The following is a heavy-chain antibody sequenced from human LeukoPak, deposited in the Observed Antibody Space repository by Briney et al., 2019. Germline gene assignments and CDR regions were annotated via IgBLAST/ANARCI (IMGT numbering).Heavy chain of an antibody. CDR1: GGTFSSYA. Sequence: SVKVSCKASGGTFSSYAISWVRQAPGQGLEWMGGIIPIFGTANYAQKFQGRVTITTDESTSTAYMELSSLRSEDTAVYYCARRITMVRGVLHYDAFDIWGQGTMVTVSS. J-gene: IGHJ3*02. D-gene: IGHD3-10*01. CDR2: IIPIFGTA. CDR3: ARRITMVRGVLHYDAFDI. V-gene: IGHV1-69*05.